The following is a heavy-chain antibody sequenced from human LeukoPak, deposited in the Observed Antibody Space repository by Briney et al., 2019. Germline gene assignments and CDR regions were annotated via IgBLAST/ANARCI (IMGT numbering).Heavy chain of an antibody. CDR2: ISWNSGSI. V-gene: IGHV3-9*01. CDR3: AKDVRGTVTNEGYFDY. CDR1: GFTFDDYA. Sequence: SGGSLRLSCAASGFTFDDYAMHWVRQAPGKGLEWVSGISWNSGSIGYADSVKGRFTISRDNAKNSLYLQMNSLRAEDTALYYCAKDVRGTVTNEGYFDYWGQGTLVTVSS. D-gene: IGHD4-17*01. J-gene: IGHJ4*02.